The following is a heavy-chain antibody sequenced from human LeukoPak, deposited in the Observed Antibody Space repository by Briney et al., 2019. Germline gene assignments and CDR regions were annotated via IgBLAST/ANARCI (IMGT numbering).Heavy chain of an antibody. V-gene: IGHV3-21*06. D-gene: IGHD5-12*01. Sequence: GGALRLSCAASTFIFSGYSMNWGRQAPGEGLGWGSYISETSSHTYYVDSVKGRFTISRDNAKNSLYLQMNYLRAEDTAIYYCARDRAPKARIGGMDVWGQGTTVIVSS. CDR2: ISETSSHT. CDR3: ARDRAPKARIGGMDV. CDR1: TFIFSGYS. J-gene: IGHJ6*02.